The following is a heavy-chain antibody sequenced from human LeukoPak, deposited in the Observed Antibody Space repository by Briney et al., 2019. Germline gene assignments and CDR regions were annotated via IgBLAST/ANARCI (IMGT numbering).Heavy chain of an antibody. CDR1: GFTFSSYG. CDR3: AKEWVSGSWYFDL. V-gene: IGHV3-30*18. CDR2: ISYDGSNK. Sequence: LPGRSLRLSCAASGFTFSSYGMHWVRQAPGKGLEWVAVISYDGSNKYYADSVKGRFTISRDNSKNTLYLQMNSLRAEDTAVYYCAKEWVSGSWYFDLWGRGTLVTVSS. D-gene: IGHD5-12*01. J-gene: IGHJ2*01.